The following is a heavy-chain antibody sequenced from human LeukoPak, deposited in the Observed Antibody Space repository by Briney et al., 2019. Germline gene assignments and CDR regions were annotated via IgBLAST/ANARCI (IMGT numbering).Heavy chain of an antibody. Sequence: SETLSLTCTVSGGSISSYYWSWIRQPPGKGLEWIGYTYYSGSTNYNPSLKSRVTISVDTSKNQFSLKLSSVTAADTAVYYCARLGVDRRFLEWPRKRRYYFDYWGQGTLVTVSS. CDR3: ARLGVDRRFLEWPRKRRYYFDY. CDR2: TYYSGST. V-gene: IGHV4-59*01. CDR1: GGSISSYY. J-gene: IGHJ4*02. D-gene: IGHD3-3*01.